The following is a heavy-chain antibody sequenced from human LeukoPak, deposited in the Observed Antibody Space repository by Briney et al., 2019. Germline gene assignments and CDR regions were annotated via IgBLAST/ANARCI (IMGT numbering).Heavy chain of an antibody. J-gene: IGHJ4*02. Sequence: GGSLRLSCAASGFTFSGNWMSWVRQAPGKGLEWLANIKQDGSVKYYVDSVKGRFTISRDNAKNSLFLQMNSLRAEDTAVYYCARDRVGATDYFDYWGQGTLVTVSS. V-gene: IGHV3-7*01. D-gene: IGHD1-26*01. CDR1: GFTFSGNW. CDR2: IKQDGSVK. CDR3: ARDRVGATDYFDY.